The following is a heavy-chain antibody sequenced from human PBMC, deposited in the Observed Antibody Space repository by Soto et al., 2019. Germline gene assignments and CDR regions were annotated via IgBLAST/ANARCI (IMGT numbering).Heavy chain of an antibody. CDR3: ARADRTAGPTCGYYGMDV. D-gene: IGHD1-1*01. Sequence: QVQLVQSGAEVKKPGSSVKVSCKASGGTFSSYVISWVRQAPGQGLEWVGGIIPIFGTANYAQKFQGRVTITADESTITAYMELSSLRSEDTAVYYCARADRTAGPTCGYYGMDVWGQGTTVTVSS. CDR1: GGTFSSYV. V-gene: IGHV1-69*01. J-gene: IGHJ6*02. CDR2: IIPIFGTA.